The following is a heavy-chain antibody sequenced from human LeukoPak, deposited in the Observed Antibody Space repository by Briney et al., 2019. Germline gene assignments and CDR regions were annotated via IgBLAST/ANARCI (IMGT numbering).Heavy chain of an antibody. CDR3: ARGYSYGLFGY. D-gene: IGHD5-18*01. J-gene: IGHJ4*02. CDR1: GGSISSSSYY. V-gene: IGHV4-61*05. CDR2: IYYSGST. Sequence: PSETLSLTCTVSGGSISSSSYYWGWIRQPPGKGLEWIGYIYYSGSTNYNPSLKSRVTISVDTSKNQFSLKLSSVTAADTAVYYCARGYSYGLFGYWGQGTLVTVSS.